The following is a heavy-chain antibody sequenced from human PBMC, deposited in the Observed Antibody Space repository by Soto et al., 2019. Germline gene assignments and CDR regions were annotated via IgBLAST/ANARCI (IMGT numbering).Heavy chain of an antibody. V-gene: IGHV3-21*01. CDR3: ARDWTGTTAFDI. J-gene: IGHJ3*02. D-gene: IGHD1-7*01. CDR2: ISSSSSYI. CDR1: GFTFSSYS. Sequence: GGSLRLSCAASGFTFSSYSMNWVRQAPGKGLEWVSSISSSSSYIYYADSVKGRFTISRDNAKNSLYLQMNSLRAEDTAVYYCARDWTGTTAFDIWGQGPMVTVS.